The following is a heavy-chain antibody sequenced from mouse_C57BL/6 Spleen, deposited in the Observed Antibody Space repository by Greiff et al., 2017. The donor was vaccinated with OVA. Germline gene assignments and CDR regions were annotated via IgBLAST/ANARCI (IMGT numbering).Heavy chain of an antibody. Sequence: EVQLQESEGGLVQPGSSMKLSCTASGFTFSDYYMAWVRQVPEKGLEWVANINYDGSSTYYLDSLKSRFIISRDNAKNILYLQMSSLKSEDTATYYCARGHDGYYGYYAMDYWGQGTSVTVSS. V-gene: IGHV5-16*01. CDR3: ARGHDGYYGYYAMDY. CDR1: GFTFSDYY. J-gene: IGHJ4*01. D-gene: IGHD2-3*01. CDR2: INYDGSST.